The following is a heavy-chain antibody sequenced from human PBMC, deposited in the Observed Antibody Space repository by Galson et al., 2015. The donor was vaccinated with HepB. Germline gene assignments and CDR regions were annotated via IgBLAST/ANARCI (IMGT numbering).Heavy chain of an antibody. V-gene: IGHV3-23*01. CDR1: GFTFSSHA. CDR3: ARETSGWNGIDH. D-gene: IGHD6-19*01. Sequence: SLRLSCAASGFTFSSHAMNWVRQTPGKGPQWVSSISENGHTYYAGSVKGRFTISRDNSKNTVYLQMNSLRAEDTAVYFCARETSGWNGIDHWGQGTLVTVSS. J-gene: IGHJ4*02. CDR2: ISENGHT.